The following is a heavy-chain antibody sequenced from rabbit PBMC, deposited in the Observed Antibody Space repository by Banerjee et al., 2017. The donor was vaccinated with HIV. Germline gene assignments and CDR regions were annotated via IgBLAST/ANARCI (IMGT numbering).Heavy chain of an antibody. CDR2: IYTDSDGT. J-gene: IGHJ4*01. V-gene: IGHV1S43*01. D-gene: IGHD4-1*01. CDR1: GFTFSSSYW. CDR3: ARDLAGVIGWNFGL. Sequence: QSLEESGGDLVKPGASLTLTCKTSGFTFSSSYWISWVRQAPGKGLEWIACIYTDSDGTWYASWVNGRFTITRSTSLNTVTLQMTSLTAADTATYFCARDLAGVIGWNFGLWGPGTLVTVS.